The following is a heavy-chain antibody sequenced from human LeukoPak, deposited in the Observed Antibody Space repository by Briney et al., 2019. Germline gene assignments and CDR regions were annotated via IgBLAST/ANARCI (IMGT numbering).Heavy chain of an antibody. V-gene: IGHV3-66*01. CDR2: IYSGGST. CDR1: GFTVSSNY. J-gene: IGHJ6*02. CDR3: ARDGGVDYYGMDV. D-gene: IGHD3-3*01. Sequence: GGSLRLSCAASGFTVSSNYMSWVRQAPGKGLEWVSVIYSGGSTCYADSVKGRFTISRDNSKNTLYLQMNSLRAEDTAVYYCARDGGVDYYGMDVWGQGTTVTVSS.